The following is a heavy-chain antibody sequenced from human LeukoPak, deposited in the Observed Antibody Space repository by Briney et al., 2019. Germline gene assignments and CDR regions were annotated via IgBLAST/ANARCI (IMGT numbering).Heavy chain of an antibody. J-gene: IGHJ4*02. CDR3: ARDYKADY. CDR2: ISVSGSRT. D-gene: IGHD1-1*01. Sequence: GGSLRLSCAASGFTFSSYAMTRVRQAPGKGLEWVSAISVSGSRTNYADSVKGRFTISRDNSKNTLFLQMNRLRVDDTAIYYCARDYKADYWGQGTLVTVSS. CDR1: GFTFSSYA. V-gene: IGHV3-23*01.